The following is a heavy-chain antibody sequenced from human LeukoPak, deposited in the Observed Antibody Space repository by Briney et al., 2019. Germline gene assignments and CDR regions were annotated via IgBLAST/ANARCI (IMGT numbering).Heavy chain of an antibody. Sequence: PGGSLRLSCAASGFTFSSYAMSWVRQAPGKGLEWVSAISGSGGSTYYADSVKGRFTISRDNSKNTLYLQMNSLRAEDTAVYYCAKFPLTTYYYDSSGYWGDPWGQGTLVTVSS. D-gene: IGHD3-22*01. CDR1: GFTFSSYA. V-gene: IGHV3-23*01. CDR3: AKFPLTTYYYDSSGYWGDP. J-gene: IGHJ5*02. CDR2: ISGSGGST.